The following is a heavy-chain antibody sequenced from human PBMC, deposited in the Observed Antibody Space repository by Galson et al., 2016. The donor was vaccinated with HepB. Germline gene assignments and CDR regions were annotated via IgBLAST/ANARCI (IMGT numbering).Heavy chain of an antibody. CDR1: GFTFSNYA. D-gene: IGHD1-26*01. J-gene: IGHJ4*02. CDR2: ISYDGTNK. V-gene: IGHV3-30-3*02. Sequence: SLRLSCAASGFTFSNYAMHWVRQAPGKGLEWVAIISYDGTNKYYADSVKGRFTISRDDSQNTLYLQMNSLRANDTAVYYCAKRGTSQIGYYFDHWGQGTLVTVSS. CDR3: AKRGTSQIGYYFDH.